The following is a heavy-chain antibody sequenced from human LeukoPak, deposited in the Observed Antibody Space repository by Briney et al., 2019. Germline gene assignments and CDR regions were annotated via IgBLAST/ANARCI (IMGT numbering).Heavy chain of an antibody. CDR3: ARDHPIYYYDSSGYYSGWFDP. J-gene: IGHJ5*02. V-gene: IGHV3-53*01. Sequence: GGSLRLSCAASGFTVSSNYMSWVRQAPGKGLEWVSVIYSGGSTYYADSVKGRFTISRDNSKNTLCPQMNSLRAEDTAVYYCARDHPIYYYDSSGYYSGWFDPWGQGTLVTVSS. CDR1: GFTVSSNY. D-gene: IGHD3-22*01. CDR2: IYSGGST.